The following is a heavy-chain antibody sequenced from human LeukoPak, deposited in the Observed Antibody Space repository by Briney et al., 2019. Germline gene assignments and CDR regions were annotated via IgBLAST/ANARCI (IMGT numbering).Heavy chain of an antibody. CDR2: ISWDGGST. V-gene: IGHV3-43*01. J-gene: IGHJ5*02. Sequence: PGGSLRLSCAASGFTFDDYTMHWVRQAPGKGLEWVSLISWDGGSTYYADSVKGRFTISRDNSKNSLYLQMNSLRTEDTALYCCAKDGPLAPLTSWGQGTLVTVSS. CDR3: AKDGPLAPLTS. D-gene: IGHD3-16*01. CDR1: GFTFDDYT.